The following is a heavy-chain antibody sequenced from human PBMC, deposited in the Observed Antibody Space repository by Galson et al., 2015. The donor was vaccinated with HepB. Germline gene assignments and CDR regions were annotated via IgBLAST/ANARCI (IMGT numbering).Heavy chain of an antibody. CDR3: ARVGCTAGSCPFDY. CDR2: INAYTGQT. V-gene: IGHV1-18*01. J-gene: IGHJ4*02. Sequence: SVKVSCKASGYMFVSYAISWVRQAPGQGLEWMAWINAYTGQTNYAQRFRDRVTMTTDTSTSTHYMELRSLKFDDTAVYFCARVGCTAGSCPFDYWGQGTLVTVSP. CDR1: GYMFVSYA. D-gene: IGHD2-15*01.